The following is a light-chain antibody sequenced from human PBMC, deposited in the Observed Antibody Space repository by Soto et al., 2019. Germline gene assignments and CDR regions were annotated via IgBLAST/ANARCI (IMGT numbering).Light chain of an antibody. CDR1: SSDVGGYNY. J-gene: IGLJ1*01. Sequence: QSVLTRPPSASGSPGQSVAISCTGTSSDVGGYNYVSWCQQHPGKAPKLMIYEVNKRPSGVPDRFSGSKSGNTASLTVSGLQAEDEADYYCSSYAGSSNVFGTGTKVTVL. CDR2: EVN. CDR3: SSYAGSSNV. V-gene: IGLV2-8*01.